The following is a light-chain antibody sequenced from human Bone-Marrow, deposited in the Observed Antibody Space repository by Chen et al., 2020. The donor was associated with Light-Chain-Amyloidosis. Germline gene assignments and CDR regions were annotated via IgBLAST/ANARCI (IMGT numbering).Light chain of an antibody. V-gene: IGLV2-14*01. CDR3: SSYTITTTRV. CDR2: EVT. Sequence: QSALTQPASVSGSPGQSITISCTGTSSDVGGDNHVSWYQQHPDKAPKLMIYEVTNRPSWVPARFSGSKSDNAASRTISGLQTEDEADYFCSSYTITTTRVFGSGTRVTVL. J-gene: IGLJ1*01. CDR1: SSDVGGDNH.